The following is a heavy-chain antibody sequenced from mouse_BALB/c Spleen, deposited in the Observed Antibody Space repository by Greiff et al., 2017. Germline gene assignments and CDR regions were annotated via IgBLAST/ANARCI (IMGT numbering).Heavy chain of an antibody. Sequence: EVQLQQSGAELVRSGASVKLSCTASGFNIKDYYMHWVKQRPEQGLEWIGWIDPENGDTEYAPKFQGKATMTADTSSNTAYLQLSSLTSEDTAVYYCNAHYGSSPSYDMDYWGQGTSVTVSS. V-gene: IGHV14-4*02. D-gene: IGHD1-1*01. CDR2: IDPENGDT. CDR3: NAHYGSSPSYDMDY. J-gene: IGHJ4*01. CDR1: GFNIKDYY.